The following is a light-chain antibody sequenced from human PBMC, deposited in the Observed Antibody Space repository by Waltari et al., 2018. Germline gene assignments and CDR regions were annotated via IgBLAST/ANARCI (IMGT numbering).Light chain of an antibody. Sequence: TCRTSQNINNNLAWYQQKPGKAPKVLIHNASRLEGGVPSRFSGSGYGTEFTLTISTLQPDDFATYYCQEYDSLPVTFGGGTRVEIK. CDR2: NAS. CDR1: QNINNN. J-gene: IGKJ4*01. V-gene: IGKV1-5*03. CDR3: QEYDSLPVT.